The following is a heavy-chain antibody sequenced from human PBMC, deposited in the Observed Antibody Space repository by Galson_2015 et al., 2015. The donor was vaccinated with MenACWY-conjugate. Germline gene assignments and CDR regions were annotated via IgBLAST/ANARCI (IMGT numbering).Heavy chain of an antibody. CDR3: ARTAGSVPP. D-gene: IGHD6-13*01. V-gene: IGHV3-66*01. Sequence: SLRLSCAASGFTVSTNCMSWVRQAPGKGLEWVSIICSGTRTFYADSVKGRFTISRDNAENSLYLQMDSLRVEDTAVYYCARTAGSVPPWGQGTLVTVSS. CDR2: ICSGTRT. J-gene: IGHJ5*02. CDR1: GFTVSTNC.